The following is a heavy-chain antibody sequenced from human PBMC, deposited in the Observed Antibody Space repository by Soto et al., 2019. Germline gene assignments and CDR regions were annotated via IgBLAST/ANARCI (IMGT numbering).Heavy chain of an antibody. V-gene: IGHV4-61*08. CDR2: IYYRGST. CDR1: GGSISSGGYY. J-gene: IGHJ5*02. D-gene: IGHD4-4*01. CDR3: ARQGVELTTIWANWFDP. Sequence: PSETLSLTCTVSGGSISSGGYYWSWIRQHPGKGLEWIGYIYYRGSTNYNPSLKSRVSISVDRSKNQFSLKLSSVTAADTAVYFCARQGVELTTIWANWFDPWGQGTLVTVSS.